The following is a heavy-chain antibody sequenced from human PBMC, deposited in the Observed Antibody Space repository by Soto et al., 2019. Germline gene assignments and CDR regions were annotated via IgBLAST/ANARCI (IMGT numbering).Heavy chain of an antibody. J-gene: IGHJ6*03. Sequence: GGSLRLSCAASGFTFSSYWMSWVRQAPGKGLEWVANIKQDGSEKYYVDSVKGRFTISRDNAKNSLYLQMNSLRAEDTAVYYCARDSAEYDFYIYYYYMDVWGKGTTVTVSS. CDR3: ARDSAEYDFYIYYYYMDV. CDR2: IKQDGSEK. V-gene: IGHV3-7*01. D-gene: IGHD3-3*01. CDR1: GFTFSSYW.